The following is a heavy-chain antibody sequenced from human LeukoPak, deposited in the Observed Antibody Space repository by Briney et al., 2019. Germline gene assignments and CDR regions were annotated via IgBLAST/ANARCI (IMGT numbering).Heavy chain of an antibody. V-gene: IGHV3-23*01. Sequence: PGRSLRLSCAASGFTFSSYAMSWVRQAPGKGLEWVSAISGSGGSTYYADSVKGRFTISRDNSKNTPYLQMNSLRAEDTAVYYCAKDGLIVLRYFDWLNNTPVEYFQHWGQGTLVTVSS. CDR1: GFTFSSYA. D-gene: IGHD3-9*01. CDR2: ISGSGGST. J-gene: IGHJ1*01. CDR3: AKDGLIVLRYFDWLNNTPVEYFQH.